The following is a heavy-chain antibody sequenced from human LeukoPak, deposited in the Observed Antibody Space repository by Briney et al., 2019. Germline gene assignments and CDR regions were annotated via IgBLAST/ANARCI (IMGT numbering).Heavy chain of an antibody. CDR1: GFTFSSYS. CDR3: ARGDHSSSWYPDY. V-gene: IGHV3-48*04. J-gene: IGHJ4*02. D-gene: IGHD6-13*01. Sequence: GGSLRLSCAASGFTFSSYSMNWVRQAPGKGLEWVSYISSSSSNIYYADSVKGRFTISRDNAKNSLYLQMNSLRAEDTAVYYCARGDHSSSWYPDYWGQGTLVTVSS. CDR2: ISSSSSNI.